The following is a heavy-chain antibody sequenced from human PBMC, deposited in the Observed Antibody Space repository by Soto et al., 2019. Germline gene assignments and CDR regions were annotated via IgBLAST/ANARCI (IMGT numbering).Heavy chain of an antibody. Sequence: AGSLRSSCAASGFTLSGYAMIWVRQAPGKGLEWVSAISGSGGSTYYADSVKGRFTISRDNSKNTLYLQMNSLRAEDTAVYYCAKISIRFDPWGQGTLVTVSS. V-gene: IGHV3-23*01. J-gene: IGHJ5*02. CDR1: GFTLSGYA. CDR3: AKISIRFDP. CDR2: ISGSGGST.